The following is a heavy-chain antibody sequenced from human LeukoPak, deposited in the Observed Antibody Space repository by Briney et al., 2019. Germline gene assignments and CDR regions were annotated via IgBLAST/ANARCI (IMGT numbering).Heavy chain of an antibody. Sequence: GASVKVSCKASGYTFTNYYMHWVRQAPGQGLEWMGIINPSGGSTSYAQKFQGRVTMTRDTSISTAYMELSRLRSDDTAVYYCARAGAAAEFDPWGQGTLVTVSS. CDR1: GYTFTNYY. CDR2: INPSGGST. CDR3: ARAGAAAEFDP. J-gene: IGHJ5*02. V-gene: IGHV1-46*01. D-gene: IGHD6-13*01.